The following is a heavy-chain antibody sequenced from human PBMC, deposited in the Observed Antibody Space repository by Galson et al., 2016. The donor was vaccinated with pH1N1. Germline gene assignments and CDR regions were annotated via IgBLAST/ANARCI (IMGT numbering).Heavy chain of an antibody. J-gene: IGHJ6*03. CDR2: IYAGDSDT. V-gene: IGHV5-51*03. CDR1: GNSFSTSW. D-gene: IGHD1-1*01. CDR3: AEHAALDPPVEFYYSDV. Sequence: QSGAEVKKPGESLKISCKASGNSFSTSWIGWVRQLPGKGLEWMGSIYAGDSDTRYNPSFPGHVTISVYKSIRTAYLQWSRLQASDTAIYYCAEHAALDPPVEFYYSDVWGNGTTVTVSS.